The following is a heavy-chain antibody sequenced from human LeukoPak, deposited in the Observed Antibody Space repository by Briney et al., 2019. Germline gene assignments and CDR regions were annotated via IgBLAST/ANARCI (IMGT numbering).Heavy chain of an antibody. CDR3: ARDMGYGDYDAFDI. CDR1: GGSISSYY. D-gene: IGHD4-17*01. J-gene: IGHJ3*02. V-gene: IGHV4-4*07. CDR2: IYTSGST. Sequence: SETLSLTCTVSGGSISSYYWSWIRQPAGKGLEWIGRIYTSGSTNYNPSLKSRVTMSVDTSKNQFSLKLSSVTAADTAVYYCARDMGYGDYDAFDIWGQGTVVTVSS.